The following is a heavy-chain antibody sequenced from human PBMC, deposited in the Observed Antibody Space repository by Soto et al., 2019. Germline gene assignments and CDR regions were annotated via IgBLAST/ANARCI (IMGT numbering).Heavy chain of an antibody. CDR3: ARGITRMTPYYYYMDV. CDR1: GGFFSGYY. V-gene: IGHV4-34*01. J-gene: IGHJ6*03. CDR2: INHSGST. D-gene: IGHD3-22*01. Sequence: SETLALTCAVYGGFFSGYYWSWIRQPPGKGLEWIGEINHSGSTNYNPSLKSRVTISVDTSKNQFSLKLSSVTAADTAVYYCARGITRMTPYYYYMDVWGKGTTVTVSS.